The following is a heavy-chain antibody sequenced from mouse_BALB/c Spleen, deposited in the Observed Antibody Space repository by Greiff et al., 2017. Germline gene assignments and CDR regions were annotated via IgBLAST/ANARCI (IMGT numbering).Heavy chain of an antibody. Sequence: VQLKESGPGLVKPSQSLSLTCTVTGYSITSDYAWNWIRQFPGNKLEWMGYISYSGSTSYNPSLKSRISITRDTSKNQFFLQLNSVTTEDTATYYCARRSSGLFDYWGQGTTLTVSS. CDR1: GYSITSDYA. J-gene: IGHJ2*01. CDR2: ISYSGST. CDR3: ARRSSGLFDY. V-gene: IGHV3-2*02. D-gene: IGHD3-1*01.